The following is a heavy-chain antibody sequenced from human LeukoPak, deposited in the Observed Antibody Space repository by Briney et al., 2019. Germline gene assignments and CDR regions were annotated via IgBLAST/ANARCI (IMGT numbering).Heavy chain of an antibody. CDR3: ARERAAGTSLSGFDY. D-gene: IGHD6-13*01. J-gene: IGHJ4*02. Sequence: ASETLSLTCTVSGGSISSGDYYWSWIRQPPGKGLEWIGYIYYSGSTYYNPSLKSRVTISVDTSKNQFSLKLSSVTAADTAVYYCARERAAGTSLSGFDYWGQGTLVTVSS. V-gene: IGHV4-30-4*08. CDR2: IYYSGST. CDR1: GGSISSGDYY.